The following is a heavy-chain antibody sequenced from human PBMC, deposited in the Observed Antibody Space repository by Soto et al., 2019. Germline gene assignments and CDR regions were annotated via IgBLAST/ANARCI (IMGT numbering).Heavy chain of an antibody. V-gene: IGHV3-7*01. CDR1: GFTFSMNW. CDR3: ARESSIAYGGHDY. D-gene: IGHD2-21*01. Sequence: EVQLVESGGGFVQPGGSLRLSCAGSGFTFSMNWMSWVRQAPGEGLEWVANINLDGTEENYADAVKGRFIISRDNADNSLYLQMNSLSVEDTALYYCARESSIAYGGHDYWGQGILVTVSS. J-gene: IGHJ4*02. CDR2: INLDGTEE.